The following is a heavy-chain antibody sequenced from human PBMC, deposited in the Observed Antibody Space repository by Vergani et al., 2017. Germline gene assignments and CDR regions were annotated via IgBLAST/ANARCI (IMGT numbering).Heavy chain of an antibody. CDR1: GGSISSSSYY. CDR3: ARITAMIVVVIVDY. Sequence: QLQLQESGPGLVKPSETLSLTCTVSGGSISSSSYYWGWIRQPPGKGLEWIGSIYYSGSTYYNPSLKSRVTISVDTSKNPFSLKLSSMSAADTAVYYWARITAMIVVVIVDYWGQGTLVTVSS. CDR2: IYYSGST. D-gene: IGHD3-22*01. J-gene: IGHJ4*02. V-gene: IGHV4-39*01.